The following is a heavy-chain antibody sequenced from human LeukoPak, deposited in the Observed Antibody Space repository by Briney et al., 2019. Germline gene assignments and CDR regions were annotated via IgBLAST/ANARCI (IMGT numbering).Heavy chain of an antibody. CDR2: IIPIFGIT. CDR1: GGTFSSYA. J-gene: IGHJ4*02. V-gene: IGHV1-69*04. D-gene: IGHD5-24*01. CDR3: ARGGGDGYNYRFDY. Sequence: SVKVSYKASGGTFSSYAISWVRQASGQGLEWMGRIIPIFGITNYAQKFQGRVTITADKSTSTAYTELSSLRSEDTAVYYCARGGGDGYNYRFDYWGQGTLVTVSS.